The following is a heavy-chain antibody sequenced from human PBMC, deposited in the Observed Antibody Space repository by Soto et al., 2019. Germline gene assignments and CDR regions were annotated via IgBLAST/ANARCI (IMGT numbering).Heavy chain of an antibody. J-gene: IGHJ4*02. V-gene: IGHV4-31*03. CDR1: SGSISGGGYY. CDR2: IYNSGKT. D-gene: IGHD6-19*01. Sequence: QVQLQESGPGLVKPSQTLSLTCTVSSGSISGGGYYWSWIRQHPGKDLEWVGYIYNSGKTYYNPSLKSRVTISADTSKNQFSLNLSSVTAADTAVYYCARASAGGGWYYFDYWGQGTLVTVSS. CDR3: ARASAGGGWYYFDY.